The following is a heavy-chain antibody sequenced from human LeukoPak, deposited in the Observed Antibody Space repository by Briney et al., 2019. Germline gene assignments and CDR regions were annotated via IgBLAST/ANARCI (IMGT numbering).Heavy chain of an antibody. D-gene: IGHD2-2*01. V-gene: IGHV3-9*01. Sequence: GRSLRLSCAASGFTFDDYAMHWVRQAPGKGLEWVSGISWSSGSIGYADSVKGRFTISGDNAKNSLYLQTNSLRAEDTALYYCAKSGYCSSTSCQGYWGQGTLVTVSS. CDR2: ISWSSGSI. CDR1: GFTFDDYA. CDR3: AKSGYCSSTSCQGY. J-gene: IGHJ4*02.